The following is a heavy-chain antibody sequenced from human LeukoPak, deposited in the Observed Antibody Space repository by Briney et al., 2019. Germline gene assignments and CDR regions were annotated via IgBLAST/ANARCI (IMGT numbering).Heavy chain of an antibody. J-gene: IGHJ4*02. CDR2: ISTYDAKT. CDR3: ARDNRSPGPVFAEY. D-gene: IGHD1-14*01. Sequence: ASVKVSCKASGYTFVRYGVNWVRRAPGQGLEWMGWISTYDAKTHYAERLQDRFTMTRDISASTVYMELRSLTSDDTAVYYRARDNRSPGPVFAEYWGQGTLVTVSS. CDR1: GYTFVRYG. V-gene: IGHV1-18*01.